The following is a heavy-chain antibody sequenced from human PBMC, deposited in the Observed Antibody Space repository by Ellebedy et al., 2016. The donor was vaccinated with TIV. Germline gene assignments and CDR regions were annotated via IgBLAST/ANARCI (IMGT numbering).Heavy chain of an antibody. Sequence: GESLKISCAASGFTFRSYDMHWVRQATGKGLEWVSAIGTDGDTYYPGPVKGLSTISRENAKNSLYLQMNSLRAEDTAVYYCARVRFGDTAVDYWGQGTLVTVSS. V-gene: IGHV3-13*01. J-gene: IGHJ4*02. CDR1: GFTFRSYD. CDR3: ARVRFGDTAVDY. D-gene: IGHD5-18*01. CDR2: IGTDGDT.